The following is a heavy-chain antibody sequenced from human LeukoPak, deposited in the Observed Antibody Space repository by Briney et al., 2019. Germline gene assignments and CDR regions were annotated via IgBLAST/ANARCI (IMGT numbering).Heavy chain of an antibody. V-gene: IGHV4-61*02. J-gene: IGHJ4*02. CDR3: ARDHRINMIVGD. Sequence: PSQTLSLTCTVSGGSISSGSYYWSWIRRPAGKGLEWIGRIYTSGSTNYNPSLKSRVTISVDTSKNQFSLKLSSVSAADTAVYYCARDHRINMIVGDWGQGTLVTVSS. CDR2: IYTSGST. D-gene: IGHD3-22*01. CDR1: GGSISSGSYY.